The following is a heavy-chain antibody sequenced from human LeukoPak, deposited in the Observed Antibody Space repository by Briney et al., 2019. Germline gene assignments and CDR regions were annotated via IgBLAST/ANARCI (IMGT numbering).Heavy chain of an antibody. CDR3: ARGVELTGYSDY. J-gene: IGHJ4*02. D-gene: IGHD3-9*01. V-gene: IGHV3-48*03. CDR2: ISSSGSTI. CDR1: GFTFSSYE. Sequence: GGSLRLSCAASGFTFSSYEMNWVRQAPGKGLEWVSYISSSGSTIYYADSVKGRFTISRDNAKNSLYLQMNSLRAEDTAVYYCARGVELTGYSDYWGRGTLVTVPS.